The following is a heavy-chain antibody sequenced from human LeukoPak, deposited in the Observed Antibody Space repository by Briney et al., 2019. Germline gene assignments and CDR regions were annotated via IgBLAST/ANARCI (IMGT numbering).Heavy chain of an antibody. V-gene: IGHV4-39*01. J-gene: IGHJ4*02. Sequence: SETLSLTCNVSGGSISSSSYYWGWIRQPPGKGLEWIGSIYYSGSTYYNPSLKSRVTISVDTSKNQFSLKLSSVTAADTAVYYCARLHDYRFDYWGQGTLVTVSS. CDR1: GGSISSSSYY. D-gene: IGHD4-11*01. CDR3: ARLHDYRFDY. CDR2: IYYSGST.